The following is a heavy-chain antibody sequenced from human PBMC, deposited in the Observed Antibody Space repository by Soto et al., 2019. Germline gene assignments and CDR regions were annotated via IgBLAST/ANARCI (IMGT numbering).Heavy chain of an antibody. CDR3: AREVVTAVAGSVNWFDP. CDR1: GFSFRTYG. Sequence: QVQLVESGGGVVQSGRSLTLSCAASGFSFRTYGMHWLRRAPGKGLEWVSFIWYDGTKKFYANSVKGRSTISKDNSNNILYLQMSGLRAEDTAVYYCAREVVTAVAGSVNWFDPWGQGTLVTVSS. D-gene: IGHD6-19*01. CDR2: IWYDGTKK. J-gene: IGHJ5*02. V-gene: IGHV3-33*01.